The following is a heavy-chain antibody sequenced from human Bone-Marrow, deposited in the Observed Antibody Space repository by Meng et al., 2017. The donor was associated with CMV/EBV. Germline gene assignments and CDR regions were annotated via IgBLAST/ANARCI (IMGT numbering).Heavy chain of an antibody. CDR2: ISYDGSNK. CDR3: ARVRHGGHLRYRDFDF. CDR1: GFTFSSYA. V-gene: IGHV3-30*04. D-gene: IGHD3-16*01. J-gene: IGHJ4*02. Sequence: GGSLRLSCAASGFTFSSYAMHWVRQAPGKGLEWVAVISYDGSNKYYADSVKGRFTISRDNSKNTLYLQMNSLRAEDTAVYYCARVRHGGHLRYRDFDFCGQGTLVTVSS.